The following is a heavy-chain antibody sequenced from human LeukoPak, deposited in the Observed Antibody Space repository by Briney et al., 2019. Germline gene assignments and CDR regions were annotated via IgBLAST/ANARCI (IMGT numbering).Heavy chain of an antibody. D-gene: IGHD5-18*01. V-gene: IGHV3-74*01. CDR2: INSDGSST. Sequence: GGSLRLSCAASGFTFSSYWMHWVRQAPGKGLVWVSRINSDGSSTSYADSVKGRFTISRDNAKNTLYLQMNSLRAEDTAVYYCAGEGYSYGRNRGVMDVWGKGTTVTVSS. CDR3: AGEGYSYGRNRGVMDV. CDR1: GFTFSSYW. J-gene: IGHJ6*04.